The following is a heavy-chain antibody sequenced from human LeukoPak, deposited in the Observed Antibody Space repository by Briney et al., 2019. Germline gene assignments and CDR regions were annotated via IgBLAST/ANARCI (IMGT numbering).Heavy chain of an antibody. J-gene: IGHJ4*02. Sequence: PSETLSLTCTVSGGSISSYYWSWIRQPPGKGLEWIGYFYYSGSTNYNPSLKSGVTISVDTSKNQFSLKLSSVTAADTAVYYCARLGSGISDYWGQGTLVTVSS. CDR1: GGSISSYY. CDR2: FYYSGST. V-gene: IGHV4-59*08. D-gene: IGHD1-14*01. CDR3: ARLGSGISDY.